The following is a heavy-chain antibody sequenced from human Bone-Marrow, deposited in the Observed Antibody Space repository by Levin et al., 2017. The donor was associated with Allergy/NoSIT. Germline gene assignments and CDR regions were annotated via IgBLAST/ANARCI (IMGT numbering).Heavy chain of an antibody. D-gene: IGHD2-21*01. J-gene: IGHJ4*02. CDR3: ARDLISVQTVNSRKGLGF. V-gene: IGHV3-30-3*01. Sequence: AGGSLRLSCAASGFTFRSYAMNWVRQAPGKGLQWVALISYDGSTKYFADSVRGRFTISRDNSNNTLFLQMNNLRVEDTSVYYCARDLISVQTVNSRKGLGFWGRGTLVTVSS. CDR1: GFTFRSYA. CDR2: ISYDGSTK.